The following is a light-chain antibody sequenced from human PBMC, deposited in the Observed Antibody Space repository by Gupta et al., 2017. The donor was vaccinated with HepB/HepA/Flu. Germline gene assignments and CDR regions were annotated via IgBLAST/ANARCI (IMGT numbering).Light chain of an antibody. CDR2: DAS. CDR3: QRGGRARRWT. V-gene: IGKV3-20*01. Sequence: DIVLTHSLDTLSLSPGQRGTLSCRVSQSVTSTYLAWYQQKPGQAPRLLIYDASSRATGIPDRFSGSGSGTDFTLTISRLEPEDFAVYYCQRGGRARRWTFGQGTRVEIK. J-gene: IGKJ1*01. CDR1: QSVTSTY.